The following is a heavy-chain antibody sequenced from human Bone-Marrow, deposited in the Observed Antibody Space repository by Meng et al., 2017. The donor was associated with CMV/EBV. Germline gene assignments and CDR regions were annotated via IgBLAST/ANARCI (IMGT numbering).Heavy chain of an antibody. D-gene: IGHD1-7*01. V-gene: IGHV3-30-3*02. CDR2: ISDDGSNK. Sequence: GGPLRLSCAASGFTFSSYAMHWVRQAPGKGLEWVALISDDGSNKYYADSVKGRFTISRDKSKNTLYVQMNSLRPEDTAVYYCAKTVAGTTPVNWFDPWGQGTLVTVSS. CDR3: AKTVAGTTPVNWFDP. CDR1: GFTFSSYA. J-gene: IGHJ5*02.